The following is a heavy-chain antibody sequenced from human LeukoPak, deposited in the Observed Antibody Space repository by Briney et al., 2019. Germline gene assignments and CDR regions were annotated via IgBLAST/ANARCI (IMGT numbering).Heavy chain of an antibody. Sequence: ASVKVSCKASGYNFNAYYIHWVRQAPGQGLEWMGRINPESNGPVYAQKFRGRVTLTSDTSISTAYMQLRSLQSDDTAVYYCARKPSFRAGLTLDLDFWGQGALVTVSS. CDR2: INPESNGP. CDR3: ARKPSFRAGLTLDLDF. J-gene: IGHJ4*02. D-gene: IGHD1-7*01. CDR1: GYNFNAYY. V-gene: IGHV1-2*06.